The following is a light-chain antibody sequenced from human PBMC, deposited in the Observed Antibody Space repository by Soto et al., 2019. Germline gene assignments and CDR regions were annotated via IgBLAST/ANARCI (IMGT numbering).Light chain of an antibody. CDR1: QSISGY. CDR2: DAS. Sequence: EIVLTQSPVTLSLSPGERATLSCRASQSISGYLAWYQQKPGQAPRLFIYDASTRATGIPARFSGSGSGTDFTLTISSLEPEDFDCYYCHRRDTFGLGTKLEIK. V-gene: IGKV3-11*01. CDR3: HRRDT. J-gene: IGKJ2*01.